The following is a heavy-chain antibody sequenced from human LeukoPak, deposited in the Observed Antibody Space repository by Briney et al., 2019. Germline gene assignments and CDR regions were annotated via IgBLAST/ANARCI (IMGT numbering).Heavy chain of an antibody. CDR3: ARARYDSSGYDAFDI. J-gene: IGHJ3*02. D-gene: IGHD3-22*01. CDR1: GFTVSSNY. CDR2: IYSGGST. Sequence: GGSLRLSCAASGFTVSSNYMSWVRQAPGKGLEWVSVIYSGGSTYYADSVKGRFTISRDNSKNTLYLQMNSLRAEDTAVYYRARARYDSSGYDAFDIWGQGTMVTVSS. V-gene: IGHV3-66*01.